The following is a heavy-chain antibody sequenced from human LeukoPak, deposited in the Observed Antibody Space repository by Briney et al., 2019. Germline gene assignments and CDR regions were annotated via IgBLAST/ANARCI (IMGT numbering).Heavy chain of an antibody. CDR2: IYYSGST. V-gene: IGHV4-59*01. D-gene: IGHD4-17*01. J-gene: IGHJ1*01. CDR3: ARGSLYGALGVQH. Sequence: SETLSLTCTVSGGSISSYYWSWIRQPPGKGLEWIGYIYYSGSTNYNPSLKSRVTISVDTSKNQFSLKLSSVTAADTAVYCCARGSLYGALGVQHWGQGTLVTVSS. CDR1: GGSISSYY.